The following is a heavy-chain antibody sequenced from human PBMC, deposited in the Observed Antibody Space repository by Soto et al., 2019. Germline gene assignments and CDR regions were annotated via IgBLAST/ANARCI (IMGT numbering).Heavy chain of an antibody. D-gene: IGHD2-2*01. J-gene: IGHJ4*02. CDR3: ARLTEGPGYCSSTSCLASFDY. V-gene: IGHV4-59*08. Sequence: PSETLSLTCTVSGGSISSYYWSWIRQPPGKGLEWIGYIYYSGSTNYNPSLKSRVTISVDTSKNQFSLKLSSVTAADTAVYYCARLTEGPGYCSSTSCLASFDYWDQGTLVTVSS. CDR2: IYYSGST. CDR1: GGSISSYY.